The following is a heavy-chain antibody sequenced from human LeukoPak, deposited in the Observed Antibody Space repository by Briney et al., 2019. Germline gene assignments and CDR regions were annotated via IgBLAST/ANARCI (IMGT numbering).Heavy chain of an antibody. CDR3: ARDVSSMFPNWFDP. CDR2: IWNSGST. Sequence: SQTLTLTCSVSGDSISSRTYYWTWIRQHPEKGLEWIGYIWNSGSTNYNPALKSRVTISVDTSKNQFSLKLTSVTAADTAIYYCARDVSSMFPNWFDPWGQGILVIVSS. D-gene: IGHD6-6*01. J-gene: IGHJ5*02. CDR1: GDSISSRTYY. V-gene: IGHV4-31*03.